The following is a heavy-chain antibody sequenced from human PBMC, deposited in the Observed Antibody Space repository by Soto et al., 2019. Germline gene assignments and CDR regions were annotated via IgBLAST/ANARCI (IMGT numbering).Heavy chain of an antibody. V-gene: IGHV5-10-1*01. J-gene: IGHJ4*02. D-gene: IGHD1-1*01. CDR3: ATLATISPLDS. CDR2: IHPSDSAT. CDR1: GYNFNKFW. Sequence: GESLKISCKTSGYNFNKFWITWVRQMPGKGLEWVGRIHPSDSATNYNPSFQGHVTISSDKSITTVSLHWSRLKASDTAVYYCATLATISPLDSWGQGTLVTVSS.